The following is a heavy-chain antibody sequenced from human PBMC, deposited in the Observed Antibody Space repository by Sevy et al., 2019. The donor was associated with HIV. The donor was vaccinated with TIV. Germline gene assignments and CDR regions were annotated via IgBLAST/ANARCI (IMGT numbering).Heavy chain of an antibody. D-gene: IGHD2-21*01. CDR1: GFTFSDHY. V-gene: IGHV3-72*01. CDR2: IRNRPNTYTT. J-gene: IGHJ6*03. CDR3: VRGPNSGVGGCQQISPYCLDV. Sequence: GGSLRLSCAASGFTFSDHYVDWVRQAPGKGLEWVGRIRNRPNTYTTEYAASVEGRFTISRDDSKNSLYLQMNSLKSEDSAVYYCVRGPNSGVGGCQQISPYCLDVWGKGATVTVSS.